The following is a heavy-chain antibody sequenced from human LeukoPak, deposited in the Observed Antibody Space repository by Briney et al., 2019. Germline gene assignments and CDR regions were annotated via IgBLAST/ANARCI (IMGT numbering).Heavy chain of an antibody. J-gene: IGHJ4*02. Sequence: SVKVSCKASGGTFSSYAISWVRQAPGHGLEWMGGIIPIFGTANYAQKFQGRVTITADESTSTAYMELSSLRSDDTAVYYCARDATHYDFWSGYYYWGQGTLVTVSS. V-gene: IGHV1-69*01. CDR2: IIPIFGTA. D-gene: IGHD3-3*01. CDR3: ARDATHYDFWSGYYY. CDR1: GGTFSSYA.